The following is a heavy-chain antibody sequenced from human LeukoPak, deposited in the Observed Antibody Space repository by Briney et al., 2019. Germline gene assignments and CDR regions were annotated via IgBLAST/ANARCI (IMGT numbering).Heavy chain of an antibody. J-gene: IGHJ6*03. CDR3: AREIAGYSSGWGGGYMDV. CDR1: GFTFSSYA. CDR2: ISYDGSNK. D-gene: IGHD6-19*01. Sequence: GRSLRLSCAASGFTFSSYAMHWVRQAPGKGLEWVAVISYDGSNKYYADSVKGRFTISRDNSKNTLYLQMNSLRAEDTAVYYCAREIAGYSSGWGGGYMDVWGKGTTVTVSS. V-gene: IGHV3-30-3*01.